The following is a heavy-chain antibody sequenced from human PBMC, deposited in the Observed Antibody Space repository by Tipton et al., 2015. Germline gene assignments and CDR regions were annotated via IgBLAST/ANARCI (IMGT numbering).Heavy chain of an antibody. CDR1: GFTFSSYV. J-gene: IGHJ3*02. V-gene: IGHV3-23*01. CDR3: ARDYFYGDPRRAAFDI. D-gene: IGHD4-17*01. Sequence: SLRLSCAASGFTFSSYVMSWVRQAPGKGLEWVSVISDSGGSPYYADSVKGRFTISRDNSKKTLYLQMNSLRAEDTAVYYCARDYFYGDPRRAAFDIWGQGTMVTVSS. CDR2: ISDSGGSP.